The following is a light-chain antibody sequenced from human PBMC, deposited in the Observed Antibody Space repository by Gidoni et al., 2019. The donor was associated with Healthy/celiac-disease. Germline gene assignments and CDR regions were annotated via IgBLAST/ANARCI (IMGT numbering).Light chain of an antibody. CDR3: QHSYSTPMFT. CDR2: ASY. CDR1: QSIGSY. V-gene: IGKV1-39*01. Sequence: DIQMTQSPSSLSASVGDRLTITCRAIQSIGSYVNWYQQKPGNAPKLLIYASYSLQSWVPSRFSGSGSATDFTLTIISLQPEDFATYYCQHSYSTPMFTFGPGTKLEIK. J-gene: IGKJ2*01.